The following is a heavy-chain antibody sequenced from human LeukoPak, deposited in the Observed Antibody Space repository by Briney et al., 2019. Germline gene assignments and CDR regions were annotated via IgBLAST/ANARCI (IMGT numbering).Heavy chain of an antibody. V-gene: IGHV4-31*03. J-gene: IGHJ6*02. CDR1: GGSIGTSY. CDR3: ARDRYGDYVDYYYGMDV. Sequence: SETLSLTCLVSGGSIGTSYWSWIRQHPGKGLEWIGYIYYSGSTYYNPSLKSRVTISVDSSKNQFSLKLSSVTAADTAVYYCARDRYGDYVDYYYGMDVWGQGTTVTVSS. CDR2: IYYSGST. D-gene: IGHD4-17*01.